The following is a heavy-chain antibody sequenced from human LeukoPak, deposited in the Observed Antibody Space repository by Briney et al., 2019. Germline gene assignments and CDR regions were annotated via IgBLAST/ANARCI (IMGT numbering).Heavy chain of an antibody. Sequence: GGSLRLSCAASGFTFSSYWMSWVRQAPGKGLEWVANIKQDGGEKNYVDSVKGRFTISRDNAKNSLYLQMNSLRAEDTAVYYCAGGGAARPDYWGQGTLVTVSS. V-gene: IGHV3-7*03. J-gene: IGHJ4*02. CDR3: AGGGAARPDY. D-gene: IGHD6-6*01. CDR1: GFTFSSYW. CDR2: IKQDGGEK.